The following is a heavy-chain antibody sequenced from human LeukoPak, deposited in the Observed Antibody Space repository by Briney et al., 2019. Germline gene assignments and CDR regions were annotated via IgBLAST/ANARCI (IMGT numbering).Heavy chain of an antibody. CDR1: GFTFSGSA. Sequence: GGSLRLSCAASGFTFSGSAMHWVRQASGKGLEWVGRIRSKANSYATAYAASVKGRFTISRDDSKNTAYLQMNSLKNEDTAVYYCARGGYCSGGSCYADAFDIWGQGTMVTVSS. CDR3: ARGGYCSGGSCYADAFDI. CDR2: IRSKANSYAT. V-gene: IGHV3-73*01. D-gene: IGHD2-15*01. J-gene: IGHJ3*02.